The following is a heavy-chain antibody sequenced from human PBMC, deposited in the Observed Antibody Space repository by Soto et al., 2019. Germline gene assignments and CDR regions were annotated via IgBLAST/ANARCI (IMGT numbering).Heavy chain of an antibody. Sequence: QITLKESGPTLVKPTETLTLTCTFSGFSLTTRGMGVAWIRQPPGRALEWLALSYWNDDPRYSPSLKSRLTITKDTTKNQVVLTMTNMDPVDTATYYCAQRTPEDGMDVCGQGTMVTVSS. CDR1: GFSLTTRGMG. CDR3: AQRTPEDGMDV. V-gene: IGHV2-5*01. J-gene: IGHJ6*02. CDR2: SYWNDDP.